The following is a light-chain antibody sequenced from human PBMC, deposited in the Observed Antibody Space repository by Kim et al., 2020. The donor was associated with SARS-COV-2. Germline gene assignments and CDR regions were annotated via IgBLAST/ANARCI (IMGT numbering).Light chain of an antibody. V-gene: IGKV1-17*01. J-gene: IGKJ5*01. CDR3: LQHRTYPIT. CDR1: QDIGND. CDR2: GAS. Sequence: ESVGDRVTITCRASQDIGNDLGWYQQSPGRAPKRLIYGASNLQSGVPSRFSGSGSETEFTLTINSLQPEDFATYFCLQHRTYPITFGQGTRLAIK.